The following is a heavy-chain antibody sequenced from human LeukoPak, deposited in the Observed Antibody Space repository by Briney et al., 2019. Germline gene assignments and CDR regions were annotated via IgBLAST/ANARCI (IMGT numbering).Heavy chain of an antibody. Sequence: PGGSLRLSCAASGFTFNAYAIHWVRQAPGKGLEWVSLVKGDGLTTDYANSVKGRFTVSRDNSKNSLYLQMSNLRTEDTALYYCVRDTGSGWDFDYWGQGTLVTVSS. V-gene: IGHV3-43*02. CDR2: VKGDGLTT. D-gene: IGHD6-19*01. CDR1: GFTFNAYA. J-gene: IGHJ4*02. CDR3: VRDTGSGWDFDY.